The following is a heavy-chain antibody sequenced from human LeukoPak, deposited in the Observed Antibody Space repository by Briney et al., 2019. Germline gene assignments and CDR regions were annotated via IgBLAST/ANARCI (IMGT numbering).Heavy chain of an antibody. CDR1: GGTFSSYT. D-gene: IGHD3-22*01. J-gene: IGHJ3*02. V-gene: IGHV1-69*04. CDR3: ARERSYSGYYDAFDI. Sequence: VASVKVSCKASGGTFSSYTISWVRQAPGQGLEWMGRIIPILGIANYAQKFQGRVTITADKSTSTAHMELSSLRSEDTAVYYCARERSYSGYYDAFDIWGQGTMVTVSS. CDR2: IIPILGIA.